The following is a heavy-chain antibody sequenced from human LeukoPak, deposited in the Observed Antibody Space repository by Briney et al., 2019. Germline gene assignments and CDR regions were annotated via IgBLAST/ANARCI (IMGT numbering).Heavy chain of an antibody. CDR3: AKDIDYDSSGFPDY. Sequence: PGRSLRLSCAASGFTFYDYAMHWVRHAPGKGLEGVSGISWNSGSIGYADSVKGRFTISRDNAKNSLYLQMNSLRAEDTALYYCAKDIDYDSSGFPDYWGQGTLVTVSS. CDR2: ISWNSGSI. D-gene: IGHD3-22*01. J-gene: IGHJ4*02. V-gene: IGHV3-9*01. CDR1: GFTFYDYA.